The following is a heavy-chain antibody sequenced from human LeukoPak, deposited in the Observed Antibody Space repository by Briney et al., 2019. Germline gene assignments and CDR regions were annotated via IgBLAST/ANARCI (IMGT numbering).Heavy chain of an antibody. Sequence: GGSLRLSCVASGFTFSSYWMSWVRQAPGKGLEWVSAISGSGGSTYYADSVKGRFTISRDNSKNTLYLQMNSLRAEDTAVYYCASQSSNVLRFLEWLFDAFDIWGQGTMVTVSS. D-gene: IGHD3-3*01. V-gene: IGHV3-23*01. J-gene: IGHJ3*02. CDR3: ASQSSNVLRFLEWLFDAFDI. CDR2: ISGSGGST. CDR1: GFTFSSYW.